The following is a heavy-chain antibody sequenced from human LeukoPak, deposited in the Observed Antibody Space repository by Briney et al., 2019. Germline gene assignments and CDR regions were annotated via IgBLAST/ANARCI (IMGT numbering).Heavy chain of an antibody. Sequence: GGSLRLSCAASEFTVSTKYMTWVRQAPGKGLEWVSVIYSGGSTYYADSVKGRFILSRDNAKNSLYLQMNSLRAEDTAVYYCARSPSTDYYDSSDFFDYWGQGTLVTVSS. J-gene: IGHJ4*02. D-gene: IGHD3-22*01. CDR1: EFTVSTKY. V-gene: IGHV3-66*01. CDR3: ARSPSTDYYDSSDFFDY. CDR2: IYSGGST.